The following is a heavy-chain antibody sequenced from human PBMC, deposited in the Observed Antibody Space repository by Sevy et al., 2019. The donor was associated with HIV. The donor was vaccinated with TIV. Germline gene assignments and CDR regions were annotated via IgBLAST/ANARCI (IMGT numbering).Heavy chain of an antibody. CDR2: IRSKANTYAT. J-gene: IGHJ4*02. Sequence: GGSLRLSCAASGFTFSGSAMHWVRQASGKGLEWVGRIRSKANTYATVYAASVRGRFTISRDDSKNTLYLQMNSLRAEDTAVYYCAKDRTYTVTTGGFDYWGQGTLVTVSS. V-gene: IGHV3-73*01. D-gene: IGHD4-17*01. CDR1: GFTFSGSA. CDR3: AKDRTYTVTTGGFDY.